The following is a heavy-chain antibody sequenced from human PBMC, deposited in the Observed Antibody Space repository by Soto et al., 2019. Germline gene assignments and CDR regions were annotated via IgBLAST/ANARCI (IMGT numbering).Heavy chain of an antibody. J-gene: IGHJ6*02. D-gene: IGHD3-10*01. CDR1: GFTFSNYI. CDR3: AKQLWFGEYQGYYYYYYGMDV. CDR2: ISSSSSYI. Sequence: PGGSLRLSCAASGFTFSNYIMNWVRQAPGKGLEWVSAISSSSSYIYYADSVKGRFTISRDNAENSLYLQMNSLRAEDTAVYYCAKQLWFGEYQGYYYYYYGMDVWGQGTTVTVSS. V-gene: IGHV3-21*04.